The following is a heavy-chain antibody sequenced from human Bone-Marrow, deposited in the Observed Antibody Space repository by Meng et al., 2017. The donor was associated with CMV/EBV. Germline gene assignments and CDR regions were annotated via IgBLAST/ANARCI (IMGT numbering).Heavy chain of an antibody. CDR1: GGSISNYY. J-gene: IGHJ5*02. V-gene: IGHV4-59*01. CDR3: ARGSTRDKFDP. Sequence: SCTVSGGSISNYYWSWIRQSPGRGLEWIGYIYSSGNTNYNPSLKSRVTISVDASKNQFSLRLSSVTAADTAIYYCARGSTRDKFDPWGQGTLVTVSS. CDR2: IYSSGNT. D-gene: IGHD5-24*01.